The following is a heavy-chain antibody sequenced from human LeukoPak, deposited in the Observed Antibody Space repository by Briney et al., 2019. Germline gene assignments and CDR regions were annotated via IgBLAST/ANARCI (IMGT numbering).Heavy chain of an antibody. CDR3: ARGRRGYYDSSGYYCDY. D-gene: IGHD3-22*01. CDR2: IIPILGIA. CDR1: GGTFSSYT. Sequence: ASVKVSCKASGGTFSSYTISWVRQAPGQGLEWMGRIIPILGIANYAQKFQGRVTITADKSTSTAYMELSSLRSEDTAVYYCARGRRGYYDSSGYYCDYWGQGTLVTVSS. J-gene: IGHJ4*02. V-gene: IGHV1-69*02.